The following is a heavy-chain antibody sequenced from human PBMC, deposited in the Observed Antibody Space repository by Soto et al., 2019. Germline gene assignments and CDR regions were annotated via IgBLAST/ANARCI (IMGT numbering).Heavy chain of an antibody. CDR2: MEPSTGRT. CDR1: GYSFTSLD. D-gene: IGHD1-26*01. Sequence: ASVKVSFKASGYSFTSLDINWVRQTAGQGLEWMGWMEPSTGRTGYAQKFQGRVTMTRXXXXXXAXMXLXXXTSDDTAFYYCARGVSAGVDYWGQGTLDTVSS. J-gene: IGHJ4*02. V-gene: IGHV1-8*01. CDR3: ARGVSAGVDY.